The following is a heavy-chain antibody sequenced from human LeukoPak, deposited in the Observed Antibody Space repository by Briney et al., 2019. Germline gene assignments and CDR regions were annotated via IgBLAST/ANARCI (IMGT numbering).Heavy chain of an antibody. CDR1: GYTFTGYY. Sequence: ASVKVSCKASGYTFTGYYMHWVRQAPGQGLEWMGWISAYNGNTNYAQKLQGRVTMTTDTSTSTAYMELRSLRSDDTAVYYCARDLGELPGLPSDYWGQGTLVTVSS. D-gene: IGHD3-16*01. V-gene: IGHV1-18*04. J-gene: IGHJ4*02. CDR2: ISAYNGNT. CDR3: ARDLGELPGLPSDY.